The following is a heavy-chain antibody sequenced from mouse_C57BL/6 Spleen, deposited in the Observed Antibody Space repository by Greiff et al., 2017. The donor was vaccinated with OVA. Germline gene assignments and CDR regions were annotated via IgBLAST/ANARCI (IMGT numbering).Heavy chain of an antibody. J-gene: IGHJ3*01. V-gene: IGHV10-1*01. CDR1: GFSFNTYA. Sequence: EVHLVESGGGLVQPKGSLKLSCAASGFSFNTYAMNWVRQAPGKGLEWVARIRSKSNNYATYYADSVKDRFTISRDDSESMLYLQMNNLKTEDTAMYYCVRHYYGSSLLFAYWGQGTLVTVSA. D-gene: IGHD1-1*01. CDR3: VRHYYGSSLLFAY. CDR2: IRSKSNNYAT.